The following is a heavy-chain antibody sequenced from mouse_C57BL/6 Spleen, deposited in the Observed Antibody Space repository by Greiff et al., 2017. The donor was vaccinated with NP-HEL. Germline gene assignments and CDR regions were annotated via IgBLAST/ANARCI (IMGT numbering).Heavy chain of an antibody. Sequence: EVQLVESGGGLVKPGGSLKLSCAASGFTFSSYAMSWVRQTPEKRLEWVATISDGGSYTYYPDNVKGRFTISRDNAKNNLYLQMSHLKSEDTAMYYCARDGEDYDDAMDYWGQGTSVTVSS. V-gene: IGHV5-4*01. CDR3: ARDGEDYDDAMDY. CDR1: GFTFSSYA. D-gene: IGHD2-4*01. CDR2: ISDGGSYT. J-gene: IGHJ4*01.